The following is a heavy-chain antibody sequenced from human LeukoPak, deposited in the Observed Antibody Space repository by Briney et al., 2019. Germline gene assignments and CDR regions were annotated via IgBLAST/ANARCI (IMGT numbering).Heavy chain of an antibody. Sequence: PGGSLRLSCAASGFTFSSYWMHWVRQAPGKGLVWVSRINTDGSSTSYADSVKGRFTISRDNAKNTLYLQMNSLRAEDTALYYCAKDPFPHYGSGSYADYWGQGTLVTVSS. CDR1: GFTFSSYW. D-gene: IGHD3-10*01. CDR3: AKDPFPHYGSGSYADY. J-gene: IGHJ4*02. CDR2: INTDGSST. V-gene: IGHV3-74*01.